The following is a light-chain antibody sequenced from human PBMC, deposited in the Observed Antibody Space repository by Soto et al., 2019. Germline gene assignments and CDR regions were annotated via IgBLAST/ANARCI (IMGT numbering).Light chain of an antibody. CDR3: QQYGSSPAIT. V-gene: IGKV3-20*01. CDR1: QSVSSSY. Sequence: EIVLTQSPGTLSLSPGERATLSCRASQSVSSSYLAWYQQKPGQAPRLLIYGASSRATGIPDRFSGSGSGTDFTLTISRLEPEDFAVYYCQQYGSSPAITFGQGTRL. CDR2: GAS. J-gene: IGKJ5*01.